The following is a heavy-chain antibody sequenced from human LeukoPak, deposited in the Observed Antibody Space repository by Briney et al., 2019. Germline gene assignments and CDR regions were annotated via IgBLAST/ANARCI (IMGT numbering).Heavy chain of an antibody. V-gene: IGHV4-59*08. CDR3: ARSGMATNNAFDI. CDR1: GGSISSYY. Sequence: PSETLSLTCTASGGSISSYYWSWIRQPPGKGLEWIGYIYYSGSTNYNPSLKSRVTISVDTSKNQFSLKLSSVTAADTAVYYCARSGMATNNAFDIWGQGTMVTVSS. J-gene: IGHJ3*02. D-gene: IGHD5-24*01. CDR2: IYYSGST.